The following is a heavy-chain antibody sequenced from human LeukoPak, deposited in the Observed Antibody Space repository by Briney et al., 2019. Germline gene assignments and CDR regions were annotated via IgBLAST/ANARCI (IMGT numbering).Heavy chain of an antibody. CDR1: GFTFSGSA. CDR2: IRSKASNYAT. V-gene: IGHV3-73*01. CDR3: TRRFFDS. J-gene: IGHJ4*02. Sequence: GGSLRLSCAAPGFTFSGSAMHWVRQASGKGLEWVGRIRSKASNYATVYAASVKGRFTISRYDSKNTAYLQMNSLKTEDTAIYYCTRRFFDSWGQGTLVTVSS.